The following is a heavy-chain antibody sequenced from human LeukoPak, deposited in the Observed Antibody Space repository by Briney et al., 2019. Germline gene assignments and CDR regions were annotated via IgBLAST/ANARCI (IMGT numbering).Heavy chain of an antibody. CDR1: GYTFTSYG. V-gene: IGHV1-18*01. J-gene: IGHJ4*02. CDR2: ISAYNGNT. Sequence: GASVKVSCKASGYTFTSYGISWVRQAPGQGLEWMGWISAYNGNTNYAQKLQGRVTMTTDTSTFTAYMDLRSLRSDDTAVYYCARDTYYYDSSGLRFDYWGQGTLVTVSS. CDR3: ARDTYYYDSSGLRFDY. D-gene: IGHD3-22*01.